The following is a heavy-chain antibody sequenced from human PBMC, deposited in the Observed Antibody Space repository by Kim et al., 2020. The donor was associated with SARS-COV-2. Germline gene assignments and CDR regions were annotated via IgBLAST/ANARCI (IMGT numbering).Heavy chain of an antibody. Sequence: SVKVSCKASGFTFTSSAMQWVRQARGQRLEWIGWIVVGSGNTNYAQKFQERVTITRDMSTSTAYMELSSLRSEDTAVYYCAADLGDIVDAFDIWGQGTMVTVSS. V-gene: IGHV1-58*02. D-gene: IGHD2-15*01. J-gene: IGHJ3*02. CDR1: GFTFTSSA. CDR2: IVVGSGNT. CDR3: AADLGDIVDAFDI.